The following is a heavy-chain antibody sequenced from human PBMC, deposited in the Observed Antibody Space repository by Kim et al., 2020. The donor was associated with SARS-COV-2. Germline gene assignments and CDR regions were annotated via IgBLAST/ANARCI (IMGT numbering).Heavy chain of an antibody. J-gene: IGHJ6*02. CDR3: ARGLPYSSSWYLSSYYYYGMDV. CDR1: GGSFSGYY. Sequence: SETLSLTCAVYGGSFSGYYWSWIRQPPGKGLEWIGEINHSGSTNYNPSLKSRVTISVDTSKNQFSLKLSSVTAADTAVYYCARGLPYSSSWYLSSYYYYGMDVWGQGTTVTVSS. CDR2: INHSGST. D-gene: IGHD6-13*01. V-gene: IGHV4-34*01.